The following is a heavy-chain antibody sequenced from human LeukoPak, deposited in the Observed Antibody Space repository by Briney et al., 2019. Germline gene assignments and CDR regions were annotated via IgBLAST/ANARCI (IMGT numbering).Heavy chain of an antibody. J-gene: IGHJ4*02. CDR1: GFTFSSYA. CDR2: ISYDGTNK. D-gene: IGHD6-19*01. Sequence: GRSLRLSCAASGFTFSSYAMHWVRQAPGKGLEWVAVISYDGTNKYYADSVKGRFTISRDNSKNTLYLQMNSLRAEDTAVYYCAREGYSSGFSPLDYWGQGTLVTVSS. CDR3: AREGYSSGFSPLDY. V-gene: IGHV3-30*14.